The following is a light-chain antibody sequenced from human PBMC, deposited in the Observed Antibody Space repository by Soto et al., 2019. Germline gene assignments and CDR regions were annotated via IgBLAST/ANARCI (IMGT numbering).Light chain of an antibody. J-gene: IGLJ1*01. CDR3: SSYTTSSTDV. CDR1: NSDIGSYNY. CDR2: DVY. V-gene: IGLV2-14*01. Sequence: QSALTQPASVSVSAGQSITISCTGTNSDIGSYNYVSWYQQRPGKVPKLMIYDVYNRPSGVSNRFSGSKSDNTASLTISGLQADDEADYYCSSYTTSSTDVFGTGTQLTVL.